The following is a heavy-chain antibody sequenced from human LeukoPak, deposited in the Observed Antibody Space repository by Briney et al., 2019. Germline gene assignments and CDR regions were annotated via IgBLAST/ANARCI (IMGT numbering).Heavy chain of an antibody. CDR3: ARSDGPTLAYCGGDCEHWVWFDP. V-gene: IGHV1-18*01. CDR2: ISAYNGNT. J-gene: IGHJ5*02. Sequence: ASLKVSCKASGYTFTSYGISWVPQAPGQGLEWMGWISAYNGNTNYAQKLQGRVTMTTDTSTSTAYMELRSLRSDDTAVYYCARSDGPTLAYCGGDCEHWVWFDPWGQGTLVTVSS. CDR1: GYTFTSYG. D-gene: IGHD2-21*02.